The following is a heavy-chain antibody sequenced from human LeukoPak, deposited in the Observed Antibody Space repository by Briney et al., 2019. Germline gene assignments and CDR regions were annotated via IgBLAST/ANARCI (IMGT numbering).Heavy chain of an antibody. D-gene: IGHD5-12*01. CDR1: GFVFSNYG. CDR2: VRYDASNE. V-gene: IGHV3-30*02. J-gene: IGHJ4*02. CDR3: ATDSNSGYVSVGPYN. Sequence: GGSLRLSWQTSGFVFSNYGIHWVRQAPGKGLEWVAYVRYDASNEYYADSVKGRFTISRDNSRDTVYLHMNSLRDADTGVYSCATDSNSGYVSVGPYNWGLGTLVTVSS.